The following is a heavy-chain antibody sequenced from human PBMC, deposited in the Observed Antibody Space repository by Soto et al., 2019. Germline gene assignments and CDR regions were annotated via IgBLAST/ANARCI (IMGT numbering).Heavy chain of an antibody. D-gene: IGHD2-2*01. CDR1: GFTFSSYG. J-gene: IGHJ4*02. CDR3: ANGTSLDY. V-gene: IGHV3-30*18. CDR2: ISYDGSNK. Sequence: QVQLVESGGGVVQPGRSLRLSCAASGFTFSSYGMHWVRQAPGKGLEWVAVISYDGSNKYYADSVKGRFTISRDNSKNTLYLQMNSLRAEDTAVYYCANGTSLDYWGQGTLVTVSS.